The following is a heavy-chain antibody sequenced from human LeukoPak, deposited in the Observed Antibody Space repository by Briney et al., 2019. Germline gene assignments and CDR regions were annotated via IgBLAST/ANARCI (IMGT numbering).Heavy chain of an antibody. J-gene: IGHJ5*02. CDR3: ARLGWLYGSGSMNWFDP. CDR2: IYFSGIT. D-gene: IGHD3-10*01. Sequence: SETLSLTCTVSGGSISATSHYRGWVRQPPEKGLEWIGSIYFSGITYYNPSLKSRVTISIDTSKNQFFLKLSSLTDADTAVYYCARLGWLYGSGSMNWFDPWGQGTLVTVSS. CDR1: GGSISATSHY. V-gene: IGHV4-39*01.